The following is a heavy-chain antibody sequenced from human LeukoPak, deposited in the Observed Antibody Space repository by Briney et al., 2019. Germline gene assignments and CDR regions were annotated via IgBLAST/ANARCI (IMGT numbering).Heavy chain of an antibody. CDR1: GFTFSSYW. V-gene: IGHV3-7*01. D-gene: IGHD5/OR15-5a*01. J-gene: IGHJ4*02. CDR3: AGQSSRSEFGY. Sequence: GGSLRLSCAASGFTFSSYWMSWVRQAPGKGLEWVANIKQDGSEKYYVDSVKGRFTISRDNAKNSLYLQMNSLRAEDTAVYYCAGQSSRSEFGYWGQGTLVTVSS. CDR2: IKQDGSEK.